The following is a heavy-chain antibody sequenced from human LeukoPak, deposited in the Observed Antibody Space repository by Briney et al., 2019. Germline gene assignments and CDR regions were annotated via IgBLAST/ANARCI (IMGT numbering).Heavy chain of an antibody. CDR3: ARELISSGSLDY. CDR1: GFTFSSYR. CDR2: ISSSSGYI. D-gene: IGHD3-10*01. J-gene: IGHJ4*02. V-gene: IGHV3-21*01. Sequence: GGSLRLSCAASGFTFSSYRMNWVRQAPGKELEWVSSISSSSGYIYYADAVKGRCTISRDNAKNSLYLVMNSLRAEDTGVYYCARELISSGSLDYWGQGTLVTVSS.